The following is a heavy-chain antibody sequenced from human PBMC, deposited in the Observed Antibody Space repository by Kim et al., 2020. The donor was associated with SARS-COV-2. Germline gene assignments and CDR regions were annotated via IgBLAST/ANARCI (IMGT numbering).Heavy chain of an antibody. D-gene: IGHD3-10*01. Sequence: GGSLRLSCAASGFTFSSYGMHWVRQAPGKGLEWVAVIWYDGSNKYYADSVKGRFTISRDNSKNTLYLQMNSLRAEDTAVYYCAKVKGDYGSGSLAFDIWGQGTMVTVSS. CDR3: AKVKGDYGSGSLAFDI. J-gene: IGHJ3*02. V-gene: IGHV3-33*06. CDR1: GFTFSSYG. CDR2: IWYDGSNK.